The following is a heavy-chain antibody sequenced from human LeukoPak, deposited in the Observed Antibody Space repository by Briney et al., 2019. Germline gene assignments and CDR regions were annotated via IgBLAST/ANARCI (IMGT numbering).Heavy chain of an antibody. J-gene: IGHJ4*02. CDR3: VVGSGSYLTLYYFDY. D-gene: IGHD3-10*01. CDR1: GFTFSSYW. CDR2: IKQDGSEK. V-gene: IGHV3-7*01. Sequence: PGGPLRLSCAASGFTFSSYWMSWVRQAPGKGLEWVANIKQDGSEKYYVDSVKGRFTISRDNAKNSLYLQMNSLRVEDTAVYYCVVGSGSYLTLYYFDYWGQGTLVTVSS.